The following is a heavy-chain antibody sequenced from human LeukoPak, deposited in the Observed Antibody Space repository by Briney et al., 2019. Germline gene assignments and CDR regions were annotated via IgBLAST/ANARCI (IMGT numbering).Heavy chain of an antibody. Sequence: PGGSLRLSRAASGFTFSSYWMHWVRQAPGKGLVWVSRINSDGSNSIYGDSVKGRFTISRDNAKNTLYLQLSGLRADDTAVYYCARGGGDHAFDIWGQGTMVTVSS. CDR1: GFTFSSYW. J-gene: IGHJ3*02. CDR3: ARGGGDHAFDI. D-gene: IGHD3-16*01. V-gene: IGHV3-74*01. CDR2: INSDGSNS.